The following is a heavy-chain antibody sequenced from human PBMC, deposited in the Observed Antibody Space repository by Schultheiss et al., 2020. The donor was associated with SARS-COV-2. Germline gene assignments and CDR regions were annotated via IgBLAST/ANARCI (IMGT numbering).Heavy chain of an antibody. V-gene: IGHV3-74*01. CDR1: GFTFSSYG. J-gene: IGHJ4*02. Sequence: GGSLRLSCAASGFTFSSYGMHWVRQAPGKGLVWVSRINSDGISTTYADSVKGRFTISRDNAKNSLYLQMNSLRAEDTAAYYCAREGQLVVVPAAILDYWGQGTLVTVSS. CDR2: INSDGIST. D-gene: IGHD2-2*01. CDR3: AREGQLVVVPAAILDY.